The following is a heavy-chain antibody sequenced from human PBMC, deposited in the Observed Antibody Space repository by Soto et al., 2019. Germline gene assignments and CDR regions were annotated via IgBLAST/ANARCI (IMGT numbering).Heavy chain of an antibody. CDR1: GLTFSNYW. V-gene: IGHV3-74*01. CDR3: ASGNYAGAF. J-gene: IGHJ4*02. Sequence: GGSLRLSCAVSGLTFSNYWMHWLRQAPGKGLACVSRINGDGSSTNYADSVRGRFTISRDNAKNTLYLQMNSLRAEDTAVYYCASGNYAGAFWGPGSLVTVSS. CDR2: INGDGSST. D-gene: IGHD1-7*01.